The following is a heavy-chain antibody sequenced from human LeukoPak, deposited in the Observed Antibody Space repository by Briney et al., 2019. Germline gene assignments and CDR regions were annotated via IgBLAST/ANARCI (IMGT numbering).Heavy chain of an antibody. Sequence: PSETLSLTCAVYGGSFSGYCWSWIRQPPGKGLKWIGEINHSGSTNYNPSLKSRVTISVDTSKNQLSLKLSSVTAADTAVYYCARGRPTMVRGVTLLYYFEYWGQGTLVTVPS. CDR1: GGSFSGYC. D-gene: IGHD3-10*01. CDR2: INHSGST. V-gene: IGHV4-34*01. J-gene: IGHJ4*02. CDR3: ARGRPTMVRGVTLLYYFEY.